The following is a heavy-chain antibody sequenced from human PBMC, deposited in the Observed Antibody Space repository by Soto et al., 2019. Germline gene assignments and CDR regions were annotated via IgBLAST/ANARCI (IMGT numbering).Heavy chain of an antibody. Sequence: GASVKVSCKASGYTFTSYDINWVRQATGQGLEWMGWMNPNSGNTGYAQKFQGRVTMTRNTSISTAYMELSSLRSEDTAVYYFARGERFFYDSSGYPRFYYYYGMDVWGQGTTVTVSS. D-gene: IGHD3-22*01. V-gene: IGHV1-8*01. CDR3: ARGERFFYDSSGYPRFYYYYGMDV. J-gene: IGHJ6*02. CDR2: MNPNSGNT. CDR1: GYTFTSYD.